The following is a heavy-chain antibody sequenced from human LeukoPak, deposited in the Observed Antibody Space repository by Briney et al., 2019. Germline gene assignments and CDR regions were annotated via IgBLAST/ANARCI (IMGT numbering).Heavy chain of an antibody. J-gene: IGHJ4*02. V-gene: IGHV4-38-2*01. CDR3: ARRPLHLGELSSYYFDY. D-gene: IGHD3-16*02. CDR2: IYYSGST. CDR1: DYSIISGHY. Sequence: PSETLSLTCAVSDYSIISGHYWGWIRQPPGKGLEWIGTIYYSGSTYYNPSLKSRVTISVYTSKNQFSLKLSSVTAADPAVYYCARRPLHLGELSSYYFDYWGQGTLVTVSS.